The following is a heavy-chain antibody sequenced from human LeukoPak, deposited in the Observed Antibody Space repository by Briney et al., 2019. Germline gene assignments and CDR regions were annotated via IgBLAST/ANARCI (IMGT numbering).Heavy chain of an antibody. Sequence: ASVKVSCKASGYTFTAYYMHWVRQAPGQGLEWMGWINPNSGDTNYAQKFQGRVTLTRDTSISTAHMELSRLRSDDTAVYYCAWFGDLGDWFDPWGQGTLVTVSS. CDR1: GYTFTAYY. D-gene: IGHD3-10*01. CDR3: AWFGDLGDWFDP. CDR2: INPNSGDT. J-gene: IGHJ5*02. V-gene: IGHV1-2*02.